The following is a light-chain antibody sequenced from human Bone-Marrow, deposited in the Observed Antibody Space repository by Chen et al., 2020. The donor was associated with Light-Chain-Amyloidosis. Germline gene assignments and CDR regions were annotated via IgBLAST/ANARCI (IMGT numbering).Light chain of an antibody. J-gene: IGLJ3*02. Sequence: QSALTQPASLSGPPGRPITIPCLGTSPDVGSYNLASWYQQHPGKAPKLRIYAATKRPSGVSDRFSGYKSGNTASLTVSGLQAEDEADYYCCSYTGSSTWVFGGGTKLTVL. CDR1: SPDVGSYNL. CDR3: CSYTGSSTWV. CDR2: AAT. V-gene: IGLV2-23*01.